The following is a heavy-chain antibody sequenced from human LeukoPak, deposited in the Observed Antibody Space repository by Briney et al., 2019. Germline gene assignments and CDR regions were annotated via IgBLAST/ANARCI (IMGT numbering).Heavy chain of an antibody. CDR1: GYTFTGYN. V-gene: IGHV1-2*02. CDR3: ARRKPLDY. Sequence: GASLKVSCKASGYTFTGYNMHWVRQAPGQGLEWMGWINPNSGGTNYAQKFQGRVTMTRDTSISTAYMELSRLRSDVTAVYYCARRKPLDYWGLGTLVTVSS. J-gene: IGHJ4*02. CDR2: INPNSGGT.